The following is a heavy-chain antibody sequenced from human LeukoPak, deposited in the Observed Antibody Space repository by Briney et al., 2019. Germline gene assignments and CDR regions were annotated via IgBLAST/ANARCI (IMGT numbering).Heavy chain of an antibody. CDR3: AREVGYNWKTLDY. CDR1: GYTFTGYY. V-gene: IGHV1-2*02. CDR2: INPNSGGT. J-gene: IGHJ4*02. Sequence: ASVKVSCKASGYTFTGYYMHWVRQAPGQGLEWMGWINPNSGGTNYAQKFQGRVTMTRDTSISTAYMELSRLRSDDTAVYYCAREVGYNWKTLDYWGQGTLVTVSS. D-gene: IGHD1-20*01.